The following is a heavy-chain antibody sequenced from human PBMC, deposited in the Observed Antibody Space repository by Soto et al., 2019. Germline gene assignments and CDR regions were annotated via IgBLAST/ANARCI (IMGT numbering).Heavy chain of an antibody. CDR3: ARGGIQLSYAFDY. D-gene: IGHD5-18*01. V-gene: IGHV4-4*07. Sequence: QVQLQESGPGLVTPSETLSLTCSVSGTSVSNYYWSWIRQPAGKGLEHIGRIYTSGSTSYNPSLKSRVTMSMDTSQTQIYLNLTSVTAADTAVYYCARGGIQLSYAFDYWGQGILVTVSS. CDR2: IYTSGST. CDR1: GTSVSNYY. J-gene: IGHJ4*02.